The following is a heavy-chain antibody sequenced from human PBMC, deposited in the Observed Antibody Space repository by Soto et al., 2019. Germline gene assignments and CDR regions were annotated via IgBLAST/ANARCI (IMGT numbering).Heavy chain of an antibody. Sequence: GAAGKVSCKASGFTFTSSAVQWVRQARGQRLERIGWIVVGSGNTNYAQKFQERVTITRDMSTSTAYMELSSLRSEDTAVYYCAMLSFSDRMSSSCPQRGLDVSGQGTTVTVSS. V-gene: IGHV1-58*01. CDR2: IVVGSGNT. CDR3: AMLSFSDRMSSSCPQRGLDV. J-gene: IGHJ6*02. D-gene: IGHD6-13*01. CDR1: GFTFTSSA.